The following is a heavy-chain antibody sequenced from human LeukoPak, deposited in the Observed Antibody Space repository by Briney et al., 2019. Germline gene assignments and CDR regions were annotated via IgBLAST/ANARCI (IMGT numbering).Heavy chain of an antibody. V-gene: IGHV3-7*01. CDR2: IKQDGSEK. J-gene: IGHJ1*01. D-gene: IGHD1-26*01. Sequence: GGSLRLSCVASGFTFSSYWMSWVRQAPGKGLGWVANIKQDGSEKYYVDSVKGRFTISRDNAKNSLYLQMNSLRAEDTAVYYCARDKIVGPSDFQHWGQGTLVTVSS. CDR3: ARDKIVGPSDFQH. CDR1: GFTFSSYW.